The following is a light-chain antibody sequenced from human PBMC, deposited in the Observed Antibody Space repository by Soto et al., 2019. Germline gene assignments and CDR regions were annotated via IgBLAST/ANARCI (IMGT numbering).Light chain of an antibody. Sequence: QSALTQPASVSGSPGQSVTISCTGSSSDIGAFNYVSWYQHHPGKAPKLMIYGVANRPSGVSNRFSGSESGNTASLTISGLQAEDEASYYCSSYTVTTTLVVFGGGTKLTVL. J-gene: IGLJ2*01. CDR3: SSYTVTTTLVV. CDR1: SSDIGAFNY. V-gene: IGLV2-14*01. CDR2: GVA.